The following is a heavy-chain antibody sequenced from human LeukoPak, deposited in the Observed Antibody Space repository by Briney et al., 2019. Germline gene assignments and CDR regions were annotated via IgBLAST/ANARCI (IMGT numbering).Heavy chain of an antibody. V-gene: IGHV5-51*01. J-gene: IGHJ4*02. CDR2: IYPAASDT. CDR3: ARRYILTGSSDY. Sequence: GGALKISWKCSGYSFTNYWIAWVRQMPGKGLEGMGIIYPAASDTRYSQSFNGKVTISADKSISTAYLQWSSPTASDTAIYYCARRYILTGSSDYWGQGTLVTVSS. CDR1: GYSFTNYW. D-gene: IGHD3-9*01.